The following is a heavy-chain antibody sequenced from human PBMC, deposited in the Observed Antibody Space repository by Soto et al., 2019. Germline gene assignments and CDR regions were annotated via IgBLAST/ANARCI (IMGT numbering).Heavy chain of an antibody. D-gene: IGHD3-10*01. V-gene: IGHV1-69*01. CDR1: GGTFSSYA. J-gene: IGHJ6*02. Sequence: QVQLVQSGAEVKKPGSSVKVSCKASGGTFSSYAISWVRQAPGQGLEWMGGIIPIFGTANYAQKFQGRVTITADESTSTAYMELSSLRSEETAVYYCARDGAITMVRGVPDYYYYYGMDVWGQGTTVTVSS. CDR3: ARDGAITMVRGVPDYYYYYGMDV. CDR2: IIPIFGTA.